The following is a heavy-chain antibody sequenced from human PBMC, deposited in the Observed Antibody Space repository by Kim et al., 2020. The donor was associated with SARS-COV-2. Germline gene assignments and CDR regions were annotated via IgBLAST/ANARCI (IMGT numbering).Heavy chain of an antibody. J-gene: IGHJ6*02. CDR1: GYSFTSYW. CDR2: IYLGDSDT. D-gene: IGHD6-13*01. Sequence: GESLKIPCKGSGYSFTSYWIGWVRQMPGKGLEWRGIIYLGDSDTRYSPSFQGQVTISADKSISTAYLQWSSLKASDTAMYYCARAGGRQQLVLSYYGMDVWGQGTTVTVSS. V-gene: IGHV5-51*01. CDR3: ARAGGRQQLVLSYYGMDV.